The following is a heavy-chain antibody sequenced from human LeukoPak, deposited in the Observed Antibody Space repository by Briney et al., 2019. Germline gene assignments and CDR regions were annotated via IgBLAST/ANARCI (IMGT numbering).Heavy chain of an antibody. D-gene: IGHD2-2*03. J-gene: IGHJ4*02. Sequence: GDSLKISCKASGYSFTSFWITWVRQMPGKGLEWMGKIDPSDSYTNYSPSFEGHVTISSDKSITTAYLQWGSLQASDTAMYYCARWISASRFDYWGRGTLVTVSS. CDR2: IDPSDSYT. V-gene: IGHV5-10-1*01. CDR3: ARWISASRFDY. CDR1: GYSFTSFW.